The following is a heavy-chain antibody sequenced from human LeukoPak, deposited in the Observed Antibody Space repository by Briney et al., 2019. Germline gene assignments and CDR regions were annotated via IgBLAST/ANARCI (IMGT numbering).Heavy chain of an antibody. Sequence: GGSLRLSCTASGFTFGDYAMTWVRQAPGQGLEWVSSISGSGSGTYYADSVKGRFTISRDNSKNTLYLQMNSLRAEDTAVYYCAKVAYNWISYGPFDYWGQGTLVTVSS. CDR2: ISGSGSGT. V-gene: IGHV3-23*01. CDR3: AKVAYNWISYGPFDY. CDR1: GFTFGDYA. D-gene: IGHD1-20*01. J-gene: IGHJ4*02.